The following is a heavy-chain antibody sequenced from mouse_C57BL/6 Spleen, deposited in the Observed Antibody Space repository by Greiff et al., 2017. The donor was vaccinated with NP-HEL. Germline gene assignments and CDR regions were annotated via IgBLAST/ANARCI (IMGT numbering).Heavy chain of an antibody. J-gene: IGHJ2*01. V-gene: IGHV5-4*01. CDR1: GFTFSSYA. D-gene: IGHD1-1*02. CDR3: ARDSMVFDY. CDR2: ISDGGSYT. Sequence: EVQVVESGGGLVKPGGSLKLSCAASGFTFSSYAMSWVRQTPEKRLEWVATISDGGSYTYYPDNVKGRFTISRDNAKNNLYLQMSHLKSEDTAMYYCARDSMVFDYWGQGTTLTVSS.